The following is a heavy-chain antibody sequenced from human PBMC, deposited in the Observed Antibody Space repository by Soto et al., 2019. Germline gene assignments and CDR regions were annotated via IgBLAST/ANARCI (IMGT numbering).Heavy chain of an antibody. CDR2: IYHSGST. Sequence: QLQLQESGSGLVKPSQTLYLSCTVSGGSISSGGYAWSWIRQPPGKGLDWIGYIYHSGSTYYNPSLKSRVTISVDRSKDQFSLKLSSVTASDTTVYYCVRVPDYWGQGTLVNVSS. CDR1: GGSISSGGYA. V-gene: IGHV4-30-2*01. J-gene: IGHJ4*02. CDR3: VRVPDY.